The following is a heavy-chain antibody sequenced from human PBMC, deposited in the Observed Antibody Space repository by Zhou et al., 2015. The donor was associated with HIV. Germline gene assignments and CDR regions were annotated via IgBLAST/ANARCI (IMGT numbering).Heavy chain of an antibody. Sequence: QVQLVQSGAEVKKPGSSVKVSCKASGGTFSSYAISWVRQAPGQGLEWMGGIIPIFGTANYAQKFQGRVTITADESTSTAYMELSSLRSEDTAVYYCARWTYEAIAAAGTARYYYYYYGMDVWGQGTTGHRLL. V-gene: IGHV1-69*01. J-gene: IGHJ6*02. D-gene: IGHD6-13*01. CDR2: IIPIFGTA. CDR1: GGTFSSYA. CDR3: ARWTYEAIAAAGTARYYYYYYGMDV.